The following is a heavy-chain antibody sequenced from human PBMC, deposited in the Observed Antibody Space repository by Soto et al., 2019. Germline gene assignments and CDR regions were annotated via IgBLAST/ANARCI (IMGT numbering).Heavy chain of an antibody. J-gene: IGHJ6*02. Sequence: GASVKVSCEASGGTFSSYAISWVRQAPGQGLEWMGGIIPIFGTANYAQKFQGRVTITADKSTSTAYMELSSLRSEDTAGYYCARGEGVRGVIYYYAMYSWGQRSTGTVA. CDR3: ARGEGVRGVIYYYAMYS. V-gene: IGHV1-69*06. D-gene: IGHD3-10*02. CDR2: IIPIFGTA. CDR1: GGTFSSYA.